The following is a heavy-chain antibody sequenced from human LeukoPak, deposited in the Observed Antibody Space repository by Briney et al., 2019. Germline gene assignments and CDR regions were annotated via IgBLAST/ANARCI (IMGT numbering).Heavy chain of an antibody. CDR1: GGSFSGYY. Sequence: SEPLSLTCAVYGGSFSGYYWSWLHPPPGKGLEWIGEINLSGSTNYNPSLNSRVTISVDTSKNQFSLKLSSVTAADTAVYYSARGQGYYDSSGYYYLFDYWGQGTLVTVSS. J-gene: IGHJ4*02. CDR2: INLSGST. CDR3: ARGQGYYDSSGYYYLFDY. D-gene: IGHD3-22*01. V-gene: IGHV4-34*01.